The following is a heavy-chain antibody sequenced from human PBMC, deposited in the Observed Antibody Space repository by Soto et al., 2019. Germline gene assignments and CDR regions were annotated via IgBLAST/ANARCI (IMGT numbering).Heavy chain of an antibody. D-gene: IGHD3-10*01. CDR1: GGSISSYY. V-gene: IGHV4-59*01. CDR3: ARAPKLLWFGELLSYYYYMDV. CDR2: IYYSGST. Sequence: SETLSLTCTVSGGSISSYYWSWIRQPPGKGLEWIGYIYYSGSTNYNPSLKSRVTISVDTSKNQFSLKLSSVTAADTAVYYCARAPKLLWFGELLSYYYYMDVWGKGTTVTVSS. J-gene: IGHJ6*03.